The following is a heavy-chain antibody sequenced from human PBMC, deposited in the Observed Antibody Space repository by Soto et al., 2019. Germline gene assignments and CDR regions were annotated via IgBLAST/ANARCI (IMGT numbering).Heavy chain of an antibody. V-gene: IGHV3-30*18. J-gene: IGHJ6*02. CDR1: GFTFSSYD. D-gene: IGHD6-13*01. CDR3: AKPQFSSYYYYYYGMDV. Sequence: GGSLRLSCAASGFTFSSYDMHWVRQAPGKGLEWVAVISYDGSNKYYADSVKGRFTISRDNSKNTLYLQMNSLRAEDTAVYYCAKPQFSSYYYYYYGMDVWGQGTTVTVSS. CDR2: ISYDGSNK.